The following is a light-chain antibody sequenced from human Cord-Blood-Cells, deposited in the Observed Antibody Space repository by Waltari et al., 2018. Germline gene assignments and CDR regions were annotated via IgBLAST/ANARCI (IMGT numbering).Light chain of an antibody. CDR3: SSYTSSSTLPLYV. CDR1: GIHVVVYTQ. CDR2: DFS. J-gene: IGLJ1*01. Sequence: HSALTQPASVSGSPGHPISTSCLEPGIHVVVYTQFPWYHQHPGKAPKLMIYDFSNRPSGVSNRFSGSKSGNTASLTISGLQAEDEADYYCSSYTSSSTLPLYVFGTGTKVTVL. V-gene: IGLV2-14*01.